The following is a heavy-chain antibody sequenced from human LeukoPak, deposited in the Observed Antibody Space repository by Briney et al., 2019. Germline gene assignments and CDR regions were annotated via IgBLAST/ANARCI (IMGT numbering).Heavy chain of an antibody. CDR1: GGSISSYY. Sequence: PSETLSLTCTVSGGSISSYYWSWIRQPPGKGLEWIGYIYYSGSTNYNPSLKSRVTISVDTSKNQFSLKLSSVTAADTAVYYCASSHGDCERYYFDYWGQGTLVTVSS. D-gene: IGHD2-21*02. CDR3: ASSHGDCERYYFDY. CDR2: IYYSGST. V-gene: IGHV4-59*01. J-gene: IGHJ4*02.